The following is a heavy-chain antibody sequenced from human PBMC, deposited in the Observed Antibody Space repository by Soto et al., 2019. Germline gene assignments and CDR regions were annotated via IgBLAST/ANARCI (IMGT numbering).Heavy chain of an antibody. Sequence: ASVKVSCKASGGTFSSYAISWVRQAPGQGLEWMGGIIPIFGTANYAQKFQGRVTITADESTSTAYMELSSLRSEDTAVYYCASRGARLRTDAFDIWGQGTMVTV. J-gene: IGHJ3*02. D-gene: IGHD4-17*01. CDR1: GGTFSSYA. CDR3: ASRGARLRTDAFDI. V-gene: IGHV1-69*13. CDR2: IIPIFGTA.